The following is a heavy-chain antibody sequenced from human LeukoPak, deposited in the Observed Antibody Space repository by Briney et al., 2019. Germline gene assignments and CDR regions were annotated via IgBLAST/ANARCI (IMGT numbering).Heavy chain of an antibody. CDR1: GGSISSYY. J-gene: IGHJ4*02. V-gene: IGHV4-59*01. Sequence: SETLSLTCTVSGGSISSYYWSWIRQPPGKGLEWIGNIYDRGSTKYNPSLKSRVTISVYTSKNQFSLRLSSVTAADTAVYYCARGRTFDNWGQGTLVTVSS. CDR3: ARGRTFDN. CDR2: IYDRGST.